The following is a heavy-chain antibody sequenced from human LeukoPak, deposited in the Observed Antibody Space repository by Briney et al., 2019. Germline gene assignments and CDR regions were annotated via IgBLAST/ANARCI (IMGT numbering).Heavy chain of an antibody. Sequence: SETLSLTCAVYGGSFSGYYWSWIRQPPGKGLEWIGENNHSGSTNYNPSLKSRVTISVDTSKNQFSLKLSSVTAADTAVYYCARGLMDDSSGPAYDYWGQGTLVTVSS. CDR3: ARGLMDDSSGPAYDY. CDR2: NNHSGST. J-gene: IGHJ4*02. CDR1: GGSFSGYY. D-gene: IGHD3-22*01. V-gene: IGHV4-34*01.